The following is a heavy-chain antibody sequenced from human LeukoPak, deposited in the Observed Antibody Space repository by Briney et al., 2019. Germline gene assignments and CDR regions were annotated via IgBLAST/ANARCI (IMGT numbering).Heavy chain of an antibody. D-gene: IGHD3-10*01. CDR2: IYYSGST. Sequence: SETLSLTCTVSGGSISSYYWSWIRQPPGKGLEWIGYIYYSGSTNYNPSLKSRVTISVDTSKNQFSLKLSSVTAADTAVYYRARLYYGSGSYLEGDYWGQGTLVTVSS. CDR1: GGSISSYY. CDR3: ARLYYGSGSYLEGDY. V-gene: IGHV4-59*08. J-gene: IGHJ4*02.